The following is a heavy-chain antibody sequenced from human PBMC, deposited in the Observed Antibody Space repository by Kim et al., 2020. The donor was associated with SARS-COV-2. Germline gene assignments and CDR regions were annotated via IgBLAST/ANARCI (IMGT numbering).Heavy chain of an antibody. Sequence: YAPRFQGRFTMTRAPSISTAYMELSRLRSDDTAVYYCARALAAAGYRWFDPWGQGTLVTVSS. V-gene: IGHV1-2*02. D-gene: IGHD6-13*01. J-gene: IGHJ5*02. CDR3: ARALAAAGYRWFDP.